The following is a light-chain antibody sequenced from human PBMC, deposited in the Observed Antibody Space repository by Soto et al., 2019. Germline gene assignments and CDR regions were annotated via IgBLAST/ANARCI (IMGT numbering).Light chain of an antibody. J-gene: IGKJ1*01. V-gene: IGKV3-20*01. CDR1: QSVSSN. CDR3: QQNESSPSWT. Sequence: EIVMTQSPATLSVSPGERATLSCRASQSVSSNLAWYQQKPGQAPRLLIYGTSSRATGISDRFRGSGSGTDFTLTVSRLEPEDFAVYYCQQNESSPSWTFGQGTKVDIK. CDR2: GTS.